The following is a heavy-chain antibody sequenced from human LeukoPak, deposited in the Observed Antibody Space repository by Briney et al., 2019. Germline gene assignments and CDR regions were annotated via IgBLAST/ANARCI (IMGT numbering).Heavy chain of an antibody. CDR3: ATSYDMGWLIGY. CDR2: IKQDGSEK. Sequence: GGSLRLSCAASGFTFGDTWMNWVRQVPGQGQEWVANIKQDGSEKFYVASVKGRFTISRDNGKSSLYLQMNSLRAEDTALYYCATSYDMGWLIGYWGQGTLVTVSS. V-gene: IGHV3-7*03. D-gene: IGHD3/OR15-3a*01. CDR1: GFTFGDTW. J-gene: IGHJ4*02.